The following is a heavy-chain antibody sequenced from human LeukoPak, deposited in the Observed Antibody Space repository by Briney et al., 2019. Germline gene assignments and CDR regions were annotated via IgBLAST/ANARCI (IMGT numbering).Heavy chain of an antibody. Sequence: SETLSLTCTVSGGSISNSNYYWAWIRQPPGKGLEWIGSIHYSGSTYYNPSLKSRVTISVDTSKNQFSLKLSSVTAADTAVYYCARESFHYYGSGSDYWGQGTLVTVSS. V-gene: IGHV4-39*07. CDR1: GGSISNSNYY. CDR2: IHYSGST. D-gene: IGHD3-10*01. J-gene: IGHJ4*02. CDR3: ARESFHYYGSGSDY.